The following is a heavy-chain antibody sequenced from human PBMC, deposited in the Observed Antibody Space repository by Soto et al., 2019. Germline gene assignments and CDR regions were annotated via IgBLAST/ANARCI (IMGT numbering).Heavy chain of an antibody. V-gene: IGHV4-61*01. J-gene: IGHJ4*02. CDR1: GISVTRGSYF. CDR3: ARDPGQMHTITAFDY. CDR2: IYYTGSS. Sequence: PSETLSLTCTVSGISVTRGSYFWSWIRQPPGKGLEWIGSIYYTGSSKYSPSLKSRVTISIDTSNNQFSLRLSSVTAADTAVYYCARDPGQMHTITAFDYWGQGALVTVSS. D-gene: IGHD5-12*01.